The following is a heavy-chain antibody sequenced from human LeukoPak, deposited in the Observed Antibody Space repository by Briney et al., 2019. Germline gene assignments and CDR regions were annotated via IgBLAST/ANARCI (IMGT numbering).Heavy chain of an antibody. CDR1: GGSISSSSYY. D-gene: IGHD5-12*01. J-gene: IGHJ4*02. CDR3: ARVYSGYDSYFDY. CDR2: IYYSGST. Sequence: SETLSLTCTVSGGSISSSSYYWGWIRQPPGKGLEWIGYIYYSGSTNYNPSLKSRVTISVDTSKNQSSLKLSSVTAADTAVYYCARVYSGYDSYFDYWGQGTLVTVSS. V-gene: IGHV4-61*05.